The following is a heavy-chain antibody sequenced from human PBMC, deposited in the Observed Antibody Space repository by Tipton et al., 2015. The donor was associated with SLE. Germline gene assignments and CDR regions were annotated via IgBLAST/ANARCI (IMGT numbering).Heavy chain of an antibody. Sequence: TLSLTCTVSGGSISSGDYYWTWIRQPAGKGLEWIGRIYTTGTTNYSPSLERRVTMSLDMSKNQFSLTLSSVTAADTAVYYCARLESKAGYYYYYMDVWGKGTTVTVSS. CDR2: IYTTGTT. D-gene: IGHD3-3*01. J-gene: IGHJ6*03. CDR3: ARLESKAGYYYYYMDV. V-gene: IGHV4-61*02. CDR1: GGSISSGDYY.